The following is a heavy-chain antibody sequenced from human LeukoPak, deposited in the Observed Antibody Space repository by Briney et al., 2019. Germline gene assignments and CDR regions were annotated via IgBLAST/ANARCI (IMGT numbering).Heavy chain of an antibody. V-gene: IGHV4-38-2*02. CDR3: ARQVGLPGAFDI. CDR2: IHHSGST. D-gene: IGHD1-26*01. CDR1: GYSISSGYY. Sequence: SETLSLTCTVSGYSISSGYYWAWIRQPPRKGLEWIGNIHHSGSTYYNPSLKSRVTISVDTSKNQFSLKLSSLTAVDTAVYYCARQVGLPGAFDIWGQGTMVTVSS. J-gene: IGHJ3*02.